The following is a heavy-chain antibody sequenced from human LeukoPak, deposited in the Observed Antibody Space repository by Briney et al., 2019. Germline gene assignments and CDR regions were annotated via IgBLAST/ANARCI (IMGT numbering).Heavy chain of an antibody. CDR1: GGSFSDYC. CDR2: INPSGST. D-gene: IGHD5-18*01. V-gene: IGHV4-34*01. Sequence: SETLSLTCAVYGGSFSDYCWSWIRQPPGKGLEWIGEINPSGSTNYSPSLKSRVTISVDTSKNQFSLKLSSVAAADTAVYFCARVGYRYVINDWSRTGLGAYPTKYYYHMDVWDKGTRSPSP. CDR3: ARVGYRYVINDWSRTGLGAYPTKYYYHMDV. J-gene: IGHJ6*03.